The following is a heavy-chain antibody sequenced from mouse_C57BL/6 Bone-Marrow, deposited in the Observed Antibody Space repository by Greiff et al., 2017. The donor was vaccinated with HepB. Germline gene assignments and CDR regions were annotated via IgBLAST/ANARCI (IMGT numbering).Heavy chain of an antibody. CDR3: ARNLGDYDEDYYAMDY. Sequence: VKLMESGPGLVAPSQSLSITCTVSGFSLTSYAISWVRQPPGKGLEWLGVIWTGGGTNYNSALKSRLSISKDNSKSQVFLKMNSLQTDDTARYYCARNLGDYDEDYYAMDYWGQGTSVTVSS. V-gene: IGHV2-9-1*01. CDR2: IWTGGGT. J-gene: IGHJ4*01. CDR1: GFSLTSYA. D-gene: IGHD2-4*01.